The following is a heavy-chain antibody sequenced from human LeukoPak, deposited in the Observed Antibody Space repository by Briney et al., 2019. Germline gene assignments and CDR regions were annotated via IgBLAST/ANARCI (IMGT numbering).Heavy chain of an antibody. D-gene: IGHD1-26*01. Sequence: GGSLRLSCAASGFTFSTYSLNWVRQAPGKGLEWVSSISSSNSFIYYADSVKGPFTISRDNAKNTLYLQMDSLRAEDTAVYYCARSLGGAYDYWGQGTLVTVSS. CDR2: ISSSNSFI. CDR3: ARSLGGAYDY. J-gene: IGHJ4*02. CDR1: GFTFSTYS. V-gene: IGHV3-21*01.